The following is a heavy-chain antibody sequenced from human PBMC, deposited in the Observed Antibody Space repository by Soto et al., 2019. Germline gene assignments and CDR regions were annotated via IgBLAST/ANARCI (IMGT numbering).Heavy chain of an antibody. J-gene: IGHJ6*02. V-gene: IGHV3-48*01. CDR3: AREEEPYYYGMDV. D-gene: IGHD1-1*01. CDR2: ISSSSSTI. CDR1: GFTFSSHS. Sequence: EVQLVESGGGLVQPGGSLRLSCAASGFTFSSHSMNWVRQAPGKGLEWVSYISSSSSTIYYADSVKGRFTISRDNAKNSLYLQMNSLRVEDTAVYYCAREEEPYYYGMDVWGQGTTVTVSS.